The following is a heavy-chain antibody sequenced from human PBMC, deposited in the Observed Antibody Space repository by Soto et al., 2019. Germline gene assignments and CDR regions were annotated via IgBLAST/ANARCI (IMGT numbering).Heavy chain of an antibody. V-gene: IGHV1-2*02. Sequence: QVQLVQSGAEVKKPGASVKVSCKASGYTFTGYYMHWVRQAPGQGLEWMGWINPNSGGTNYAQKVQGRVTMTRDTSISTAYMELSRLRSDDTAVYYCARAGRGGKNWFDPWGQGTLVTVSS. CDR2: INPNSGGT. CDR3: ARAGRGGKNWFDP. CDR1: GYTFTGYY. D-gene: IGHD3-16*01. J-gene: IGHJ5*02.